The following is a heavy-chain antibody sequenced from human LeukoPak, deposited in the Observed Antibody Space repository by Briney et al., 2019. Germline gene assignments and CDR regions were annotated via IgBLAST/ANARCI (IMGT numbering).Heavy chain of an antibody. CDR1: GGSISSYY. J-gene: IGHJ4*02. CDR2: IYYSGST. Sequence: ASETLSLTCTVSGGSISSYYWSWIRQPPGKGLEWIGYIYYSGSTNYNPSLKSRVTISVDTSKNHFSLKLRSVTAADTAVYYCARVTGYMIEDYFDYWGQGTLLTVSS. D-gene: IGHD3-9*01. CDR3: ARVTGYMIEDYFDY. V-gene: IGHV4-59*01.